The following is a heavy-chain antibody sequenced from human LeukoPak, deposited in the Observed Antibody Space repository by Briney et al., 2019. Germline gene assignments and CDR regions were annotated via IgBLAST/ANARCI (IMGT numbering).Heavy chain of an antibody. Sequence: SETLSLACTVSDGSISGFYWSWIRQPAGKGLEWIGRIYYSGSTTYNPSLKSRVTMSIDTSKNQFSLKLSSVTAADTAVYYCARVAYGDYYFDYWGQGTLVTVSS. D-gene: IGHD4-17*01. V-gene: IGHV4-4*07. CDR1: DGSISGFY. CDR3: ARVAYGDYYFDY. J-gene: IGHJ4*02. CDR2: IYYSGST.